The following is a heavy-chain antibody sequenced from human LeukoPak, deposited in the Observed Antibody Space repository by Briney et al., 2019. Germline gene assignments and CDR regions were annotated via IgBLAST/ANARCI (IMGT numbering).Heavy chain of an antibody. CDR1: GFTFSSYG. V-gene: IGHV3-48*04. J-gene: IGHJ3*02. CDR2: ISSSSSTI. D-gene: IGHD3-10*01. Sequence: GGSLRLSCAASGFTFSSYGMHWVRQAPGKGLEWVSYISSSSSTIYYADSVKGRFTISRDNAKNSLYLQMNSLRAEDTSVYYCARGAGRPDGYAFDIWGQGTVVTVSS. CDR3: ARGAGRPDGYAFDI.